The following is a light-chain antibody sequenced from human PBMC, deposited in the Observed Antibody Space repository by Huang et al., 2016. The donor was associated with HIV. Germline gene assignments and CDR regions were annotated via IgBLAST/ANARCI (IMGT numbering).Light chain of an antibody. CDR2: GAS. V-gene: IGKV3-15*01. Sequence: EIVLTQSPATLSVSPGERATLSCRASQSVSGSLAWYQHKPGQAPRHLSYGASTRATGVPARCSGSGSGTEFTLTISSLQSEEFAVYYCQQYNNFYTFGPGTRVDIK. J-gene: IGKJ3*01. CDR1: QSVSGS. CDR3: QQYNNFYT.